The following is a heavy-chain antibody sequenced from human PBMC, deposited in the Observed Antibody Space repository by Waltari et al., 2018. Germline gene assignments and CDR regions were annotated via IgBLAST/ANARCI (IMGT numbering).Heavy chain of an antibody. Sequence: QVQLQESGPGLVKPSETLSLTCPVSGGSISSYYWSWIRQPAGKGLEWIGRSYTSGSTNYNPSRKIRVTMSVDTSKNQFSLKLSSVTAADTAVYYCARHLQYYYDSSGYGAFDIWGQGTMVTVSS. D-gene: IGHD3-22*01. CDR2: SYTSGST. CDR3: ARHLQYYYDSSGYGAFDI. V-gene: IGHV4-4*07. CDR1: GGSISSYY. J-gene: IGHJ3*02.